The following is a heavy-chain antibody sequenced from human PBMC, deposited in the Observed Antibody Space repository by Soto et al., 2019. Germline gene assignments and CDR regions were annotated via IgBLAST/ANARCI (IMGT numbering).Heavy chain of an antibody. D-gene: IGHD3-22*01. CDR2: IIPIFGTT. CDR1: GGTFGSDA. CDR3: ARDRTDSGYYTNWLDP. Sequence: SVKVSCKASGGTFGSDAITWVRQAPGQGLEWVGRIIPIFGTTNYAQNLQGRVTISADKSTLTSYMELHSLTSDDTALYYCARDRTDSGYYTNWLDPWGQGTQGTVSS. V-gene: IGHV1-69*06. J-gene: IGHJ5*02.